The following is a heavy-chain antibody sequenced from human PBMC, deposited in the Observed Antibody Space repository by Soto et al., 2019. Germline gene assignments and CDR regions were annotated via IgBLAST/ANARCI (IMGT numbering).Heavy chain of an antibody. D-gene: IGHD2-15*01. J-gene: IGHJ4*02. Sequence: GGSLRLSCAASGFTFSSYAMSWVRQAPGKGLEWVSAISGSGGSTYYADSVKGRFTISRDNSKNTLYLQMNSLRAEDTAVYYCAKTADPMRYCSGGSCYFFDYWGQGTLVTVSS. CDR1: GFTFSSYA. CDR2: ISGSGGST. CDR3: AKTADPMRYCSGGSCYFFDY. V-gene: IGHV3-23*01.